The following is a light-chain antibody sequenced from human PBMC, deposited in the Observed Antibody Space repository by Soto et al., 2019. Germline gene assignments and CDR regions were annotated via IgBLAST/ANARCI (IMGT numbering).Light chain of an antibody. V-gene: IGLV1-40*01. CDR2: GNS. CDR3: QSYDSSLSGRYV. CDR1: SSNIGAGYD. Sequence: QSVLTQPPSVSGAPGQRVTISCTGSSSNIGAGYDVHWYQQLPVTAPKLLIYGNSNRPSGVPDRFSGSKSGTSASLAITGLQAEDEADYYCQSYDSSLSGRYVFGTGTKLTVL. J-gene: IGLJ1*01.